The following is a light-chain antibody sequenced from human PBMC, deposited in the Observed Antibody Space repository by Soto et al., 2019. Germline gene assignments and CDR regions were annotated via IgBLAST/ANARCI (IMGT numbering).Light chain of an antibody. CDR2: AAS. CDR3: QQYKSYWT. Sequence: IHLTQSPSSLSASVGDRVTITCRASQDISSFLAWYQQKPGKAPKLLIFAASTLQSGVPSRFSGSGSGTDFTLTISSLQPEDFATYYCQQYKSYWTFGQGTKV. J-gene: IGKJ1*01. CDR1: QDISSF. V-gene: IGKV1-9*01.